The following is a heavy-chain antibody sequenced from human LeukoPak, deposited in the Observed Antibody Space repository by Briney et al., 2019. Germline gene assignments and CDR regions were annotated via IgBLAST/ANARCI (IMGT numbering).Heavy chain of an antibody. Sequence: GGSLRLSCAASGFTFSSYSMNWVRQAPGKGLEWVSSISSSSSYIYYADSVKGRFTISRDNAKNSLYLQMNSLRAEDTAVYYCAKAPVAATQWAGYYYGMDVWGQGTTVTVSS. CDR2: ISSSSSYI. CDR3: AKAPVAATQWAGYYYGMDV. V-gene: IGHV3-21*01. CDR1: GFTFSSYS. D-gene: IGHD2-15*01. J-gene: IGHJ6*02.